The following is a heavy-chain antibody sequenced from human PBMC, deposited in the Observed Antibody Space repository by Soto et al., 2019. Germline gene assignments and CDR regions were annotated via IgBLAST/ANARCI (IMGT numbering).Heavy chain of an antibody. J-gene: IGHJ4*01. CDR3: ARLGGRYQAFDY. D-gene: IGHD2-15*01. Sequence: SETLSLTCSVSGGSISSSSYSWGWIRQPPGKGLEWIGTIYYSGTTSYNPSLEGRVAISVDASKSQFSLDLRSVTAADTAVYYCARLGGRYQAFDYWGDGALVTVSS. V-gene: IGHV4-39*01. CDR2: IYYSGTT. CDR1: GGSISSSSYS.